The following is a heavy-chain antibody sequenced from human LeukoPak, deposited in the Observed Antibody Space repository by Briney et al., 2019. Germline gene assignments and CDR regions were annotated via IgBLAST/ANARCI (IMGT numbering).Heavy chain of an antibody. D-gene: IGHD5-18*01. CDR2: IRYDGSNK. V-gene: IGHV3-30*02. CDR3: AKDVDTAMVTGYFDY. J-gene: IGHJ4*02. CDR1: GFTFSSYG. Sequence: GGSLRLSCAASGFTFSSYGMHSVRQAPGKGLEWVAFIRYDGSNKYYADSVKGRFTISRDNSKNTLYLQMNSLRAEDTAVYYCAKDVDTAMVTGYFDYWGQGTLVTVSS.